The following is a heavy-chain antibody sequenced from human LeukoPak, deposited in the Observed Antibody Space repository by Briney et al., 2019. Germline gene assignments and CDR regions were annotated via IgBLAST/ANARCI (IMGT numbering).Heavy chain of an antibody. CDR2: ISSSGSSI. V-gene: IGHV3-48*03. CDR3: ARGGEYSSTWRYYYYMDV. CDR1: GFTFSSYE. D-gene: IGHD6-13*01. J-gene: IGHJ6*03. Sequence: GGSLRLSCAASGFTFSSYEMNWVRQAPGKGLEWVSYISSSGSSIYFADSVKGRFTISRDNAKNSLYLQMNSLRAEDTAVYYCARGGEYSSTWRYYYYMDVWGKGTTVTISS.